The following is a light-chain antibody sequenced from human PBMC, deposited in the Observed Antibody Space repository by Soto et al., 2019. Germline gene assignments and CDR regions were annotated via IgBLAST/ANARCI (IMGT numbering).Light chain of an antibody. CDR3: QRYNTYPLT. Sequence: IQMTQSPSTLSASVGDRVTFTCRASQNIDAWLAWYQQKPGKAPKVLIYKASSLESGVPSRFSGSGSGTEFTLTISSLQPDDSATYYCQRYNTYPLTFGGGTKVEIK. V-gene: IGKV1-5*03. CDR1: QNIDAW. J-gene: IGKJ4*01. CDR2: KAS.